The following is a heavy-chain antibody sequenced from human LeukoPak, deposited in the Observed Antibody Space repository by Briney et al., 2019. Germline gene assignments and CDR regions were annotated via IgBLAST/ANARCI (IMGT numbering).Heavy chain of an antibody. CDR2: IKQDGSEK. V-gene: IGHV3-7*01. CDR1: GFTFSSYC. J-gene: IGHJ4*02. Sequence: GGSLTLSCAASGFTFSSYCMSWVRQAPGKGLEWVANIKQDGSEKYYVDSLKGRFTISRDNAKNSLYLQMNSLRAEDTAVYYCARGDYYDSSGYYHYWGQGTLVTVSS. CDR3: ARGDYYDSSGYYHY. D-gene: IGHD3-22*01.